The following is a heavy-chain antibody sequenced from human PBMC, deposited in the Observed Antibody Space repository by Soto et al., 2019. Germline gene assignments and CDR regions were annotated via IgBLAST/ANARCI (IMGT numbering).Heavy chain of an antibody. CDR2: ISSSGSTI. J-gene: IGHJ6*02. V-gene: IGHV3-48*03. CDR3: ASGSGYYYGMDV. CDR1: GFTFSSYE. D-gene: IGHD6-25*01. Sequence: GQTGGSLRLSCAASGFTFSSYEMNWVRQAPGKGLEWVSYISSSGSTIYYADSVKGRFTISRDNAKNSLYLQMNSLRAEDTAVYYCASGSGYYYGMDVWGQGTTVTVSS.